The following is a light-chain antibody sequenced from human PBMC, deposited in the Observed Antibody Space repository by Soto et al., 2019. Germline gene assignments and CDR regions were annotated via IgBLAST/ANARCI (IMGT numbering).Light chain of an antibody. J-gene: IGKJ5*01. Sequence: DIQMTQSPSTLSASVGERVTITCRASQSISSWVAWYQQKPGKAPKLLIYKASNVESGVPSSFSGSGSGTEFTLTISSLQPDDFATYYCQQYHSYPLTGGQETRLEIK. CDR1: QSISSW. CDR3: QQYHSYPLT. V-gene: IGKV1-5*03. CDR2: KAS.